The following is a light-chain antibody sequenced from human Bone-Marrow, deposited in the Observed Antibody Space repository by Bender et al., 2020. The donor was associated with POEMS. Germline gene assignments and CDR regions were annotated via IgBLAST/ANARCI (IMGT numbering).Light chain of an antibody. CDR1: SSDVGTYNL. CDR3: CSYAGSSTSVV. J-gene: IGLJ2*01. CDR2: EGT. V-gene: IGLV2-23*01. Sequence: QSALTQPASVSGSPGQSITISCTGTSSDVGTYNLVSWYQQHPGKAPKLMIYEGTKRPSGVSNRFSGSKSGNTASLTISGLQAEDEAEYYCCSYAGSSTSVVFGGGTKLT.